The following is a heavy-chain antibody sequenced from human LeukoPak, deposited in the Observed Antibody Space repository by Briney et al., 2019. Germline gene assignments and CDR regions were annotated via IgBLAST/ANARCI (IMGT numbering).Heavy chain of an antibody. CDR1: GFTFSRYG. D-gene: IGHD3-10*01. J-gene: IGHJ4*02. CDR2: IRYDESDK. CDR3: ATYFYASGNYYNYIYY. V-gene: IGHV3-30*02. Sequence: GGSLRLSCAASGFTFSRYGMHWVRQAPGKGLEWVAFIRYDESDKKYKDSVKGRFTVSKDNSKNTVSLQMNSLRFGDTAVYYCATYFYASGNYYNYIYYWGQGALVTVSS.